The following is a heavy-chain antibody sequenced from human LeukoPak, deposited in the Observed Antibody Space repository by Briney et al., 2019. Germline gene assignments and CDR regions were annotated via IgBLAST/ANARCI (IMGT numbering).Heavy chain of an antibody. CDR3: AREKSAQVYYGMDV. Sequence: GGSLRLSCAVSGLTFSSSWMDWVRQAPGKGLEWVAVIWYNGSNKYYADSVKGRFTISRDNSKNTLYLQMNSLRAEDTAVYYCAREKSAQVYYGMDVWGQGPRSPSP. CDR1: GLTFSSSW. V-gene: IGHV3-33*08. D-gene: IGHD6-25*01. CDR2: IWYNGSNK. J-gene: IGHJ6*02.